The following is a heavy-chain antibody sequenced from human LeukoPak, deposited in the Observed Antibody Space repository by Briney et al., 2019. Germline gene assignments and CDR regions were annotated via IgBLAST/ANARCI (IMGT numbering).Heavy chain of an antibody. CDR3: ARDTLNGPFVISLDY. V-gene: IGHV3-48*03. CDR2: ISSDGRVG. J-gene: IGHJ4*02. D-gene: IGHD3-9*01. Sequence: PGGSLRLSCAVSGFTCNDHEMNWVRQAPGKGLEWVSHISSDGRVGRYVDSVRGRFTMSRDNAKNLLFLQMNGLRAEDTAVYYCARDTLNGPFVISLDYWGQGALVTVSS. CDR1: GFTCNDHE.